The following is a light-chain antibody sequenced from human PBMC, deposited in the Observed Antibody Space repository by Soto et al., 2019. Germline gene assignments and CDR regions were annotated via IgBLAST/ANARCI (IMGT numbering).Light chain of an antibody. Sequence: QSALTQPPSASGSPGQSVTISCTGTSSDVGGYNYVSWYQQYPGKAPKLMIYEVTKRPSGVPDRFSGSKSGNTASLTVSGLQHEDEADYYCSSYAGSNNLVVFGGGTKLTVL. CDR2: EVT. J-gene: IGLJ2*01. CDR3: SSYAGSNNLVV. V-gene: IGLV2-8*01. CDR1: SSDVGGYNY.